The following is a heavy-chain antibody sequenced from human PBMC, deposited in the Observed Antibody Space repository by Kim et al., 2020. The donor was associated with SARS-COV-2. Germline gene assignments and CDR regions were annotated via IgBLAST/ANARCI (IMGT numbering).Heavy chain of an antibody. J-gene: IGHJ4*02. Sequence: GGSLRLSCAASGFTFSSYGMHWVRQAPGKGLEWVAVIWYDGSNKYYADSVKGRFTISRDNSKNTLYLQMNSLRAEDTAVYYCARDKGIAVAGTGGTYFDYWGQGTLVTVSS. CDR2: IWYDGSNK. CDR1: GFTFSSYG. V-gene: IGHV3-33*08. D-gene: IGHD6-19*01. CDR3: ARDKGIAVAGTGGTYFDY.